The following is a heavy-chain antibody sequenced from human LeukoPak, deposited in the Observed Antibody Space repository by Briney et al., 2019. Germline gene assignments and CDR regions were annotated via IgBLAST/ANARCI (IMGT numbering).Heavy chain of an antibody. V-gene: IGHV4-34*01. CDR2: INHSGST. D-gene: IGHD3-10*01. J-gene: IGHJ5*02. CDR1: GGSFSGYY. CDR3: ARGPFAGLLWDLLNWFDP. Sequence: SETLSLTCAVYGGSFSGYYWSWIRQPPGKGLEWIGEINHSGSTNYNPSLKSRVTISVDTSKNQFSLKLSPVTAADTAVYYCARGPFAGLLWDLLNWFDPWGQGTLVTVSS.